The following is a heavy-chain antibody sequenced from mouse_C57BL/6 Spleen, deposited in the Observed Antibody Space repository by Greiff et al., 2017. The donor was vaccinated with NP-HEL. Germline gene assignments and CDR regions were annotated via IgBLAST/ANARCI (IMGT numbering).Heavy chain of an antibody. CDR3: ARPLGPTGDY. CDR2: INPGSGGT. V-gene: IGHV1-54*01. D-gene: IGHD4-1*01. CDR1: GYAFTNYL. Sequence: QVQLQQSGAELVRPGTSVKVSCKASGYAFTNYLIEWVKQRPGQGLEWIGVINPGSGGTNYNEKFKGKATLTADKSSSTAYMQLSSLTSEDSAVYFCARPLGPTGDYWGQGTSVTVSS. J-gene: IGHJ4*01.